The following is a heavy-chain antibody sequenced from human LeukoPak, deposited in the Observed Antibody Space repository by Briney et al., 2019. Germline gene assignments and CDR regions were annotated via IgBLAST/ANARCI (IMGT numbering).Heavy chain of an antibody. Sequence: ASVKVSCKASGYTFTGYYMHWVRQALGQGLEWMGWINPNSGGTNYAQKFQGRVTMTRDTSISTAYMELSRPRSDDTAVYYCARGGRGSGSYYRVYYYYYMDVWGKGTTVTISS. CDR2: INPNSGGT. V-gene: IGHV1-2*02. CDR1: GYTFTGYY. CDR3: ARGGRGSGSYYRVYYYYYMDV. D-gene: IGHD3-10*01. J-gene: IGHJ6*03.